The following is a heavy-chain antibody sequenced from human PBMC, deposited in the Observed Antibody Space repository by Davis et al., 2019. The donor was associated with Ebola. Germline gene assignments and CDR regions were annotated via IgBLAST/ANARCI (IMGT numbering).Heavy chain of an antibody. J-gene: IGHJ4*02. CDR1: GFTSTTYA. CDR2: VPHSGFET. Sequence: PGGSLRLSCAASGFTSTTYAMSWVRQAPGKGLEWVSTVPHSGFETYYRDSVKGRFAISRDNSKSTMYLQMNSLRAEDTAMYYCVATSSSLAGFWGQGTLVTVSS. CDR3: VATSSSLAGF. V-gene: IGHV3-23*01. D-gene: IGHD6-6*01.